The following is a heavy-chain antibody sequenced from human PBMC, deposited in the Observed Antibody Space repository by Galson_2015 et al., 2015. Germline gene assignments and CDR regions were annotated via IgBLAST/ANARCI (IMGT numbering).Heavy chain of an antibody. CDR1: GYTFTSYY. CDR2: INPSGGST. CDR3: ARVREARTIFGAEFDY. J-gene: IGHJ4*02. D-gene: IGHD3-3*01. Sequence: SVKVSCKASGYTFTSYYMHWVRQAPGQGLEWMGIINPSGGSTSYAQKFQGRVTMTRDTSTSTVYMELSSLRSEDTAVYYCARVREARTIFGAEFDYWGQGTLVTVSS. V-gene: IGHV1-46*01.